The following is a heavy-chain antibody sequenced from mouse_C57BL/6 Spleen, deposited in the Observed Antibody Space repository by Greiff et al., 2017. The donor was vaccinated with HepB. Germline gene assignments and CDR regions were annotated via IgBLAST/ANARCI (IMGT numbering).Heavy chain of an antibody. D-gene: IGHD1-1*01. CDR1: GFSLTSYG. CDR2: IWSDGST. J-gene: IGHJ4*01. CDR3: ARHTYYGSSYAMDY. V-gene: IGHV2-6-1*01. Sequence: VQGVESGPGLVAPSQSLSITCTVSGFSLTSYGVHWVRQPPGKGLEWLVVIWSDGSTTYNSALKSRLSISKDNSKSQVFLKMNSLQTDDTAMYYCARHTYYGSSYAMDYWGQGTSVTVSS.